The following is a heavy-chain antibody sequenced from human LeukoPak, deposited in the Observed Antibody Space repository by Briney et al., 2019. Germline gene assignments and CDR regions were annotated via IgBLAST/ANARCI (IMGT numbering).Heavy chain of an antibody. J-gene: IGHJ6*03. Sequence: GGSLRLSCTASGFTFGDYAVSWVRQAPGKGLEWVGFIRSKAYGGTTEYAASVKGRFTISRDDSKSIAYLQMNSLKTEDTAVYYCTSTFGVVINAVYYYYYMDVWGKGTTVTVSS. CDR1: GFTFGDYA. D-gene: IGHD3-3*01. CDR3: TSTFGVVINAVYYYYYMDV. V-gene: IGHV3-49*04. CDR2: IRSKAYGGTT.